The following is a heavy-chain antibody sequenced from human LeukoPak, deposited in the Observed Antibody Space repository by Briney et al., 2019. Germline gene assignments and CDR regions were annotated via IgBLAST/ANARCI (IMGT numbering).Heavy chain of an antibody. Sequence: GRSLRLSCAASGFTFSSYAMHWVRKAPGKGLEWVAVISYDGSNKYYADSVKGRFTISRDNSKNTLYLQMNSLRAEDTAVYYCAGGSIPLNFDYWGQGTLVTVSS. CDR1: GFTFSSYA. J-gene: IGHJ4*02. CDR3: AGGSIPLNFDY. V-gene: IGHV3-30-3*01. D-gene: IGHD2-21*01. CDR2: ISYDGSNK.